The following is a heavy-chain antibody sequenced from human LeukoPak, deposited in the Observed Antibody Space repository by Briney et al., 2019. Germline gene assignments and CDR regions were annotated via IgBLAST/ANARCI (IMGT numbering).Heavy chain of an antibody. CDR2: IRYDGSNK. CDR1: GFTFSSYG. V-gene: IGHV3-30*02. D-gene: IGHD3-9*01. CDR3: ARDRDDTLYYMDV. J-gene: IGHJ6*03. Sequence: GGSLRLSCAASGFTFSSYGMHWVRQAPGKGLEWVAFIRYDGSNKYYADSVKGRFTISRDNSKNTLYLQMNSLRAEDTAVYYCARDRDDTLYYMDVWGKGTTVTVSS.